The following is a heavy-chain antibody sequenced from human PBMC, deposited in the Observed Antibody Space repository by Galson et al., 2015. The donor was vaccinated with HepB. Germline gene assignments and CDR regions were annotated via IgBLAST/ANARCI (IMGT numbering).Heavy chain of an antibody. CDR2: MKQDGAEG. D-gene: IGHD2-15*01. CDR1: GFSFKSYS. Sequence: SLRLSCAASGFSFKSYSMTWVRQTPRKGPEWVASMKQDGAEGYYLDSVKGRFTISRDNSKNSLYLQMNRLRLEDTAVYYCVRDVAKVVLGSFDIWGQGTMVTVSS. V-gene: IGHV3-7*01. J-gene: IGHJ3*02. CDR3: VRDVAKVVLGSFDI.